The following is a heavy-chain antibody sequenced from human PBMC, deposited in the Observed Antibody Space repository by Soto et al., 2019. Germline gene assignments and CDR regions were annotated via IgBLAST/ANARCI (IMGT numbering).Heavy chain of an antibody. Sequence: GESLKISCKGSGYSFTNYWIGWVRQMPGKGLEWMGTIYPGDSDTRYSPSFQGQVTISADKSISTAYLQWSSLKASDTAMYYCARRPAYYQAPFDPWGQGTLVTVSS. D-gene: IGHD3-9*01. CDR1: GYSFTNYW. J-gene: IGHJ5*02. CDR2: IYPGDSDT. V-gene: IGHV5-51*01. CDR3: ARRPAYYQAPFDP.